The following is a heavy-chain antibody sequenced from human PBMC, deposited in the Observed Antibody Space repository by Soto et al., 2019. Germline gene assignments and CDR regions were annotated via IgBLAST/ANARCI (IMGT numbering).Heavy chain of an antibody. CDR1: GFTVSNNY. D-gene: IGHD3-10*01. J-gene: IGHJ4*02. Sequence: EVQLVESGGGLIQPGGSLRLSCAVSGFTVSNNYMSWVRQAPGKGLEGVSVIYSGGYTAYGDSVKGRFTISRDNSKNTLNLQINGRRAPAPAFYYGATQPGGGGYWGQGTLVTVSS. CDR2: IYSGGYT. V-gene: IGHV3-53*01. CDR3: ATQPGGGGY.